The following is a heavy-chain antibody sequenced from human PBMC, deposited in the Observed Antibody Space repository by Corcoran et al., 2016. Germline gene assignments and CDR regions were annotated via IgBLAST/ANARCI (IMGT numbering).Heavy chain of an antibody. Sequence: QVQLVQSGAEVKKPGASVKVSCKASGYTFTSYGISWVRQAPGQGLEWMGWISAYNGNTNYAQKLQGRVTMTTDTSTSTAYMELRSLRSDDTAVYYWARGRYYYDSGGPANRGAFDIWGQGTMVTVSS. CDR3: ARGRYYYDSGGPANRGAFDI. V-gene: IGHV1-18*01. D-gene: IGHD3-22*01. CDR1: GYTFTSYG. CDR2: ISAYNGNT. J-gene: IGHJ3*02.